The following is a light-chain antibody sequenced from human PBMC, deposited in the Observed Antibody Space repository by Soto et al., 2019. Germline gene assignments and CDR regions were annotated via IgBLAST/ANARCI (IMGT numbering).Light chain of an antibody. V-gene: IGKV3-15*01. Sequence: EIVMTQSPATLSVSPGERATLSCRASQSVASNLAWYQQKPGQSPRLLIHGADTRATGIPARFSGSGSGTEFTLTISSLQSEDFAVYYCQQHNHWPSFGQGTNLEIK. CDR3: QQHNHWPS. CDR1: QSVASN. CDR2: GAD. J-gene: IGKJ2*01.